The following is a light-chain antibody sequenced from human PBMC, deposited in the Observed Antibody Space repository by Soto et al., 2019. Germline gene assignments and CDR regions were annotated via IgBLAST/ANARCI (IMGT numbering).Light chain of an antibody. CDR1: QGITDY. CDR3: QNYNSAPWT. CDR2: AAS. Sequence: DIPMTQSPSSLSASVGDRVTITSRASQGITDYLAWYQQKPGQVPNLLIYAASTLQSGVPSRFSGSGSGTDFTLTITGLQPEDVATYYCQNYNSAPWTFGQGTKVEIK. V-gene: IGKV1-27*01. J-gene: IGKJ1*01.